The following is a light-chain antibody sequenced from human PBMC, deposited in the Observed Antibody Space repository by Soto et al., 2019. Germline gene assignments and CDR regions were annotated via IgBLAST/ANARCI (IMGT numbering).Light chain of an antibody. J-gene: IGLJ7*01. CDR2: EVT. Sequence: QSVLTQPASVSGSPGQSITISCTGTSSDVGSHNLVSWYQQHPGQAPKLMIYEVTKRPLGVSTRFSASKSGNTASLTISGLQAEDEADYYCCSYGGSMAVFGGGTQLTV. CDR3: CSYGGSMAV. CDR1: SSDVGSHNL. V-gene: IGLV2-23*02.